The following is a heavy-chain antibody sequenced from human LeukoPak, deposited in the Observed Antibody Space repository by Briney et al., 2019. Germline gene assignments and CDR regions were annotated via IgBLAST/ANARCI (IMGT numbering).Heavy chain of an antibody. V-gene: IGHV1-18*01. J-gene: IGHJ5*02. Sequence: ASVKVSCKASGYTFTSYGISWVRQAPGQGLEWMGWISAYNGNTNYAQKLQGRVTMTTDTSTSTAYMELRSLRSDDTDVYYCARDPYDILTGYYDPWGQGTLVTVSS. CDR1: GYTFTSYG. CDR3: ARDPYDILTGYYDP. D-gene: IGHD3-9*01. CDR2: ISAYNGNT.